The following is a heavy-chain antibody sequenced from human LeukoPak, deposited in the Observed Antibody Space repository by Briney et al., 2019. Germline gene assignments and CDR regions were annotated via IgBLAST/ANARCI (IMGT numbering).Heavy chain of an antibody. CDR1: GFTFSSYA. D-gene: IGHD3-22*01. CDR3: AKDLTYYYDSSGYSYANWFDP. CDR2: ISGSGGST. Sequence: GGSLRLSCAASGFTFSSYAMSWVRQAPGKGLEWVSAISGSGGSTYYADSVKGRFTISRDNSKNTLYLQMNSLRAEDTAVYYCAKDLTYYYDSSGYSYANWFDPWGQGTLVTLSS. V-gene: IGHV3-23*01. J-gene: IGHJ5*02.